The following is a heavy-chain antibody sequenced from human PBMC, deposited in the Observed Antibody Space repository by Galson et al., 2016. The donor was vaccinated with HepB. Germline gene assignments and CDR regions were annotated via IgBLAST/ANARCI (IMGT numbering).Heavy chain of an antibody. J-gene: IGHJ4*02. D-gene: IGHD4-17*01. Sequence: SLRLSCAASGFTFSIYTMHWVRQAPGKGLEWVAVISSDGSSTYYADSVKGRFTISRDNSTNTLYLQMNGLRIEDTAVFYCARDPNFGDYEGAFDYWGQGTLVTVSS. CDR3: ARDPNFGDYEGAFDY. CDR2: ISSDGSST. V-gene: IGHV3-30-3*01. CDR1: GFTFSIYT.